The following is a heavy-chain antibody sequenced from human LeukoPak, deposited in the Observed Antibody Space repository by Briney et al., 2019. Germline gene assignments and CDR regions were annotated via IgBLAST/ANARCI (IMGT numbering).Heavy chain of an antibody. D-gene: IGHD6-13*01. V-gene: IGHV1-18*01. CDR1: GCTFTSYG. Sequence: ASVNVPCKASGCTFTSYGISWVRQAPGQGLEWMGWISAYNGNTNYAQKLQGRVTMTTDTSTSTAYMELRSLRSDDTAVYYCARVGAAAVLDYWGQGTLVTVSS. J-gene: IGHJ4*02. CDR2: ISAYNGNT. CDR3: ARVGAAAVLDY.